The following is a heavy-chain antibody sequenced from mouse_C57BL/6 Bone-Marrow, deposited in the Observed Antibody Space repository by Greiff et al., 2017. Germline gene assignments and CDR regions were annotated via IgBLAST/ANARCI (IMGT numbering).Heavy chain of an antibody. V-gene: IGHV1-20*01. CDR2: INPYNGDT. Sequence: EVQLQQSGPELVKPGDSVKISCKASGYSFTGYFMNWVMQSHGKSLEWIGRINPYNGDTFYNQKFKGKATLTVDKSSSTAHMELRSLTSEDSAVYYCARGGGYDYRWFAYWGQGTLVTVSA. D-gene: IGHD2-4*01. J-gene: IGHJ3*01. CDR3: ARGGGYDYRWFAY. CDR1: GYSFTGYF.